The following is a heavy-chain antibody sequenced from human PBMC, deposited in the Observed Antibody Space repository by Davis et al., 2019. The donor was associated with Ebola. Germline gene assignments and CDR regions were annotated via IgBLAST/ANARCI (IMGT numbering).Heavy chain of an antibody. Sequence: GESLKISCAASGFIFSNYAMSWVRQAPGKGLEWVSTITGSADLTHYADSVKGRFTVSRDNPKNTLYLQMYSLRAEDTAVYYCARGPSIAARPSHYYYYGMDVWGQGTTVTVSS. CDR1: GFIFSNYA. J-gene: IGHJ6*02. CDR2: ITGSADLT. V-gene: IGHV3-23*01. D-gene: IGHD6-6*01. CDR3: ARGPSIAARPSHYYYYGMDV.